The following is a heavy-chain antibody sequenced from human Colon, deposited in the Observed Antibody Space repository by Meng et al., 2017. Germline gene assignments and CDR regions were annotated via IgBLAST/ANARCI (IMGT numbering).Heavy chain of an antibody. CDR3: ARNYYDSSGYYYGY. CDR1: GYSFTSYD. D-gene: IGHD3-22*01. J-gene: IGHJ4*02. CDR2: ISVYNGNT. Sequence: QVQLVQSGAEVKEPGASVKVSCKTSGYSFTSYDITWVRQAPGQGLEWMGWISVYNGNTNYAQKFQGRVTMTTDTSTSTAYMELRSLRSDDTAVYYCARNYYDSSGYYYGYWGQGTLVTVSS. V-gene: IGHV1-18*01.